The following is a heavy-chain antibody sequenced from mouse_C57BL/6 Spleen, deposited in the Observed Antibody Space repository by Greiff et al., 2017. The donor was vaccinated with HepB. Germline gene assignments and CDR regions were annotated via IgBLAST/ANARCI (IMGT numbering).Heavy chain of an antibody. CDR1: GYSFTDYN. Sequence: EVQLQQSGPELVKPGASVKISCKASGYSFTDYNMNWVKQSNGKSLEWIGVINPNYGTTSYNQKFKGKATLTVDQSSSTAYMQLNSLTSEDSAVYYCERGEDYYGSSYVWYFDVWGTGTTVTVSS. CDR2: INPNYGTT. CDR3: ERGEDYYGSSYVWYFDV. J-gene: IGHJ1*03. D-gene: IGHD1-1*01. V-gene: IGHV1-39*01.